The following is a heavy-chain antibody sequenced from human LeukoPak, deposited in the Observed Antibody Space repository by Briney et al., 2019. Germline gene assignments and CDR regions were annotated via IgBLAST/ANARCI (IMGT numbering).Heavy chain of an antibody. CDR3: ARDYCSGGSCYPFDY. CDR2: ISSSSSTI. V-gene: IGHV3-48*02. Sequence: GGSLRLSCAASGFTFSSYSMNWVRQAPGKGLEWVSYISSSSSTIYYADSVKGRFTISRDNAKNSLYLQMNSLRDEDTAVYYCARDYCSGGSCYPFDYWGQGTLVTVSS. J-gene: IGHJ4*02. CDR1: GFTFSSYS. D-gene: IGHD2-15*01.